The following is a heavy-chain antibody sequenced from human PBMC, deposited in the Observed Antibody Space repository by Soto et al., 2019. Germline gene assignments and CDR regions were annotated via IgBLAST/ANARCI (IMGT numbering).Heavy chain of an antibody. Sequence: GGSLRLSCAASGFTFSSYAMSWVRQAPGKGLEWVSAISGSGGSTYYADSVKGRFTISRDNSKNTLYLQMNSLRAEDTAVYYCAGKLELRGRAFDIWGQGTMVTVSS. D-gene: IGHD1-7*01. V-gene: IGHV3-23*01. CDR2: ISGSGGST. J-gene: IGHJ3*02. CDR3: AGKLELRGRAFDI. CDR1: GFTFSSYA.